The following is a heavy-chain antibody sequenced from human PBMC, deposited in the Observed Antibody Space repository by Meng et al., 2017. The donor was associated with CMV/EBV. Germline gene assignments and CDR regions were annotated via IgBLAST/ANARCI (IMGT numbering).Heavy chain of an antibody. Sequence: GESLKISCAASGFTFSSYSMNWVRQAPGKGLEWVSSISSSSSYIYYADSVKGRFTISRDNAKNSLYLQMNSLRAEGTAVYYCARDYDGSGEGYYYGMDVWGQGTTVTVSS. CDR2: ISSSSSYI. CDR1: GFTFSSYS. V-gene: IGHV3-21*01. J-gene: IGHJ6*02. CDR3: ARDYDGSGEGYYYGMDV. D-gene: IGHD3-10*01.